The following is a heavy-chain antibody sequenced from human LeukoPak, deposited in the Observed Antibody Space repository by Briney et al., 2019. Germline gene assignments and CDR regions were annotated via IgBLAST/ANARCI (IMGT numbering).Heavy chain of an antibody. CDR3: AITYSSPYFDY. CDR2: IKQDGSEK. J-gene: IGHJ4*02. CDR1: GFTFSSYW. Sequence: GGSLRLSCAASGFTFSSYWMSWVRQAPGKGLEWVANIKQDGSEKYYVDSVKGRFTISRDNAKNSLYLQMNSLRAEDTAVYYCAITYSSPYFDYWGQGTLVTVSS. V-gene: IGHV3-7*01. D-gene: IGHD6-19*01.